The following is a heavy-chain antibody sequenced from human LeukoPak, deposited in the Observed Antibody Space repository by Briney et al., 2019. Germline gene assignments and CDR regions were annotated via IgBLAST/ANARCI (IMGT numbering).Heavy chain of an antibody. CDR3: ARFGMSSFDY. J-gene: IGHJ4*02. CDR1: GGSISSYY. V-gene: IGHV4-39*01. D-gene: IGHD3-16*01. CDR2: IYYSGST. Sequence: SETLSLTGTVSGGSISSYYWGWIRQPPGKGLEWIGSIYYSGSTYYNPSLKSRVTISVDTSKNQFSLKLSSVTAADTAVYYCARFGMSSFDYWGQGTLVTVSS.